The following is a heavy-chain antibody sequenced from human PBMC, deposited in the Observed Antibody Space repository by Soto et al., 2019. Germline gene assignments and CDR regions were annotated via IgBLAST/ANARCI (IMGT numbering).Heavy chain of an antibody. V-gene: IGHV3-53*05. Sequence: PGGSLRLSCAASGFSVSVKYMSWVRQAPGKGLEWVSIIYDGGSTTYADSVKGRFTISRDNSKNTLYLQMNSLRAEDTAVYYCAKSREGYYFDYWGQGTLVTVSS. CDR1: GFSVSVKY. D-gene: IGHD1-26*01. CDR3: AKSREGYYFDY. J-gene: IGHJ4*02. CDR2: IYDGGST.